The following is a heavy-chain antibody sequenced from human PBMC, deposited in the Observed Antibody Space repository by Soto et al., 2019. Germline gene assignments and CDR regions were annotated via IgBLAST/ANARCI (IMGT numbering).Heavy chain of an antibody. Sequence: QVQLVQSGAEVKKPGASVKVSCKASGYTFSSYHISWVRQAPGQGLEWMGWISAYNGTTNDAQKLQGSVPTTTDTSPSTAYMALRSLRSDDTAVYYCASAGPPTDYWGQGTLVTVSS. V-gene: IGHV1-18*01. CDR3: ASAGPPTDY. CDR2: ISAYNGTT. D-gene: IGHD6-13*01. CDR1: GYTFSSYH. J-gene: IGHJ4*02.